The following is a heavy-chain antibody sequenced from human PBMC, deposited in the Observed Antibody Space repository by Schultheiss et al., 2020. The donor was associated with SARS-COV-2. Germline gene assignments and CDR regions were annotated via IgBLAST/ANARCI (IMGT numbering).Heavy chain of an antibody. CDR1: GFSLSTSGVG. V-gene: IGHV2-5*02. J-gene: IGHJ4*02. CDR2: IDWDDDK. Sequence: SGPTLVKPTQTLTLTCTFSGFSLSTSGVGVGWIRQPPGKALEWLARIDWDDDKRYSPSLKSRLTITKDTSKNQVVLTMTNMDPVDTATYYCAHSVQPAKYFDYWGQGTLVTVSS. CDR3: AHSVQPAKYFDY. D-gene: IGHD2-2*01.